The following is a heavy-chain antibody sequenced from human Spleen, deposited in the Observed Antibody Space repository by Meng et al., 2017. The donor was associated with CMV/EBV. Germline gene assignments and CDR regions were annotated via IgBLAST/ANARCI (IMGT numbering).Heavy chain of an antibody. J-gene: IGHJ4*02. Sequence: GESLKISCAASGFTFSSYAMSWVRQAPGKGLEWVSSISSSSSYIYYADSVKGRFTISRDNAKNSLYLQMNSLRAEDTAVYYCARDLVGATLAYWGQGTLVTVSS. D-gene: IGHD1-26*01. V-gene: IGHV3-21*01. CDR1: GFTFSSYA. CDR2: ISSSSSYI. CDR3: ARDLVGATLAY.